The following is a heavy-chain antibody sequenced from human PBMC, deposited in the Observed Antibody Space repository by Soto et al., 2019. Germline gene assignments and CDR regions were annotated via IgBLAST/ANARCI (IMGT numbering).Heavy chain of an antibody. V-gene: IGHV1-45*02. CDR1: GHPLSYRY. Sequence: QVPLVQSGAEVKQTGSSVKISCKTSGHPLSYRYLHWFRQAPGQAFEWMGRMRPLIGDTNNAQKVHDRLTLTRDRPMTTAYMELRSLTSDDTVIYYCAGEGSYETLSGNSHIFDWGQGTLVSVSS. CDR3: AGEGSYETLSGNSHIFD. J-gene: IGHJ4*02. D-gene: IGHD3-9*01. CDR2: MRPLIGDT.